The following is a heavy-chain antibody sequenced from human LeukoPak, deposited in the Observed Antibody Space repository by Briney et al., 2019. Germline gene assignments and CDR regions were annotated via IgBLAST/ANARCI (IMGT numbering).Heavy chain of an antibody. Sequence: ASVKVSCKASGYTFTSYDINWVRQATGQGLEWMGWMNPNSGNTGYAQKFQGRVTMTRNTSISTAYMELSSLRSEDTAVYYRAREWGSSWYYYYYGMDVWGQGTTVTVSS. J-gene: IGHJ6*02. D-gene: IGHD6-13*01. CDR2: MNPNSGNT. CDR3: AREWGSSWYYYYYGMDV. CDR1: GYTFTSYD. V-gene: IGHV1-8*01.